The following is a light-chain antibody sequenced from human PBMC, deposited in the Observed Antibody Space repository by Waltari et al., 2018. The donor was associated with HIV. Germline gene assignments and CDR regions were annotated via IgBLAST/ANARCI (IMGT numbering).Light chain of an antibody. J-gene: IGKJ1*01. Sequence: EIVLTQSPATLSLSPGERATLSCRASESISRYLAWYQQKPGQAPRLLISDASNRATGIPARFSGSWSGTDFTLTISYLEPEDFAVYYCQQRTNWPPWSFGQGTKVEIK. CDR1: ESISRY. V-gene: IGKV3-11*01. CDR2: DAS. CDR3: QQRTNWPPWS.